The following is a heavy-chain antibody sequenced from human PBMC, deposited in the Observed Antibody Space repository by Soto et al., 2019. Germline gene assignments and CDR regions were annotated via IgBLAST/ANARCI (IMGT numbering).Heavy chain of an antibody. J-gene: IGHJ6*02. Sequence: QVQLVESGGGVVQPGRSLRLSCAASGFIFRNYGMHWVRQAPAKGLEWVALVWYDGGNKNYVDSVKGRFTISRDNSKNTLYLQMNSLRDEDTAVYYCVRAAGYSGNDYVYYYGMDVWGQGTTVTVSS. CDR2: VWYDGGNK. CDR1: GFIFRNYG. D-gene: IGHD5-12*01. V-gene: IGHV3-33*01. CDR3: VRAAGYSGNDYVYYYGMDV.